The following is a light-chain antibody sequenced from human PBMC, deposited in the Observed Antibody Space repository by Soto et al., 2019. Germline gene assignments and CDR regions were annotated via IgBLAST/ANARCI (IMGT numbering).Light chain of an antibody. CDR3: QQYNSYSRT. J-gene: IGKJ1*01. Sequence: DIQMTQSPSTLSASVRDRVTITCRASQSMSTWLAWYQQKPGKAPKLLISDASTLGSGVPSRFSGSGSGTEFTLTISSLQPDDSATYYCQQYNSYSRTFGQGTKVDIK. V-gene: IGKV1-5*01. CDR1: QSMSTW. CDR2: DAS.